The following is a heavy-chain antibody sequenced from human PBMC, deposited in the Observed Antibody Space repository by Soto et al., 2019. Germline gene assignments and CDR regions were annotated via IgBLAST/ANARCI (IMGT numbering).Heavy chain of an antibody. CDR3: AKSATTVTTNWFDP. CDR1: GFTFSSYA. Sequence: PGGSLRLSCAASGFTFSSYAMHWVRQAPGKGLEWVAVISYDGSNKYYADSVKGRFTISRDNSKNTLYLQMNSLRAEDTAVYYCAKSATTVTTNWFDPWGQGTLVTVSS. J-gene: IGHJ5*02. V-gene: IGHV3-30-3*01. CDR2: ISYDGSNK. D-gene: IGHD4-4*01.